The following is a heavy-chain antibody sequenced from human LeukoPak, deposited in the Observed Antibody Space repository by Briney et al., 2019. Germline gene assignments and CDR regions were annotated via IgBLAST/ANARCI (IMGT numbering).Heavy chain of an antibody. CDR1: GFTFSTYS. CDR2: IIGSSDLI. Sequence: GGSLRLSCAASGFTFSTYSMNWVRQAPGKGLEWVSFIIGSSDLIYYADSVKGRFTISRDNAKNSLYLQMNSLRAEDTAVYYCARVEYYYDSGSSLHWVGFDYWGQGTLVTVSS. V-gene: IGHV3-48*01. J-gene: IGHJ4*02. D-gene: IGHD3-10*01. CDR3: ARVEYYYDSGSSLHWVGFDY.